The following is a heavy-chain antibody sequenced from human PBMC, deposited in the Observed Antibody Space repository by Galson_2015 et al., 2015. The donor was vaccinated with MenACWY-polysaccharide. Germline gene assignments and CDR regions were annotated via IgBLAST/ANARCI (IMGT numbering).Heavy chain of an antibody. J-gene: IGHJ4*02. Sequence: SLRLSCAASGFTFTTYAMNWVRQAPGKGLKWVSAISASGGGTHYADSVKGRFTISRDNSKNTLYLQMNSLRAEDTAVYYCAKYGSGSFYLDWGQGTLVTVSS. CDR3: AKYGSGSFYLD. V-gene: IGHV3-23*01. D-gene: IGHD3-10*01. CDR2: ISASGGGT. CDR1: GFTFTTYA.